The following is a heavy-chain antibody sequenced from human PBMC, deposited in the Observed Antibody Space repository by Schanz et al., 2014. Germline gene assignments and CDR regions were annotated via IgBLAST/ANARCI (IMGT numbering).Heavy chain of an antibody. CDR2: VCYDGSKK. CDR3: VKDLQRELLRDDHYYGMDV. J-gene: IGHJ6*02. V-gene: IGHV3-33*06. Sequence: QVHLVESGGGVVQPGRSLRLSCAASGFTFSSYPMHWVRQAPGKGLEWVAVVCYDGSKKYYADSVKGRFTTSRDNSKNTMYLQMNSLRAEDTAVYYCVKDLQRELLRDDHYYGMDVWGQGTTVTVSS. D-gene: IGHD1-26*01. CDR1: GFTFSSYP.